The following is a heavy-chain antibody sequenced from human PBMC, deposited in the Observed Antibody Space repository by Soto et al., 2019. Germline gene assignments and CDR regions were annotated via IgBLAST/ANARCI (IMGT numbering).Heavy chain of an antibody. V-gene: IGHV3-48*02. D-gene: IGHD3-22*01. CDR3: ARESIMDTMIVVVTVDY. CDR2: INSNRSTT. CDR1: GFTFSSYS. J-gene: IGHJ4*02. Sequence: PGGSLRLSCAASGFTFSSYSMNWVRQAPGKGLEWVSYINSNRSTTYYADSVKGRFTISRDNAKNTLYLQMNSLRDEDTAVYYCARESIMDTMIVVVTVDYWGQGTLVTVSS.